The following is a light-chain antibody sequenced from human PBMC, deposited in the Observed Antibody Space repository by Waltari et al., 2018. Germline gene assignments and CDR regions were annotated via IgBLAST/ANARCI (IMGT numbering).Light chain of an antibody. Sequence: DIVMTQSPDSLAVSLGERATINCKFSQSILYRSSHRNALAWYQQKQGQPPKLLFFWAATRESGAPDRFSVSGSGTDFTLTISSLQAEDVAVYYCQQYYNAPLTFGGGTKVEIK. CDR1: QSILYRSSHRNA. V-gene: IGKV4-1*01. J-gene: IGKJ4*01. CDR2: WAA. CDR3: QQYYNAPLT.